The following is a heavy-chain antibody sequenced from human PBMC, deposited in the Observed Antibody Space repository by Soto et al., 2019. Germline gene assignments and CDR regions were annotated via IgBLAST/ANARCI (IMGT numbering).Heavy chain of an antibody. CDR3: AGTYYDFWSGSANWFDP. CDR2: INHSGST. CDR1: GGSFSGYY. V-gene: IGHV4-34*01. D-gene: IGHD3-3*01. Sequence: PSETLSLTCTVYGGSFSGYYWSWIRQPPGKGLEWIGEINHSGSTNYNPSLKSRVTISVDKSKNQFSLKLSSVTAADTAVYYCAGTYYDFWSGSANWFDPWGQGTLVTVSS. J-gene: IGHJ5*02.